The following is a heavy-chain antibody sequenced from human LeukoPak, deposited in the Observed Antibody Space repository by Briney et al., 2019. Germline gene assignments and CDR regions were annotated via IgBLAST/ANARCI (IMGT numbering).Heavy chain of an antibody. D-gene: IGHD2-15*01. CDR1: GYTLTELS. V-gene: IGHV1-24*01. CDR3: ATVGGGGYYYYGMDV. J-gene: IGHJ6*02. Sequence: ASVEVSCKVSGYTLTELSMHWVRQAPGKGLEWMGGFDPEDGETIYAQKFQGRVTMTEDTSTDTAYMELSSLRSEDTAVYYCATVGGGGYYYYGMDVWGQGTTVTVSS. CDR2: FDPEDGET.